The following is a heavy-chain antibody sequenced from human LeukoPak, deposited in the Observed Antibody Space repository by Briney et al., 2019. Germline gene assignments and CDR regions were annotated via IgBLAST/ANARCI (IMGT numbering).Heavy chain of an antibody. J-gene: IGHJ4*02. CDR3: ARVTHSGGDWRHDY. CDR2: INSDGSDI. CDR1: GFTFSNAW. D-gene: IGHD2-21*02. Sequence: GGSLRLSCAASGFTFSNAWMSWVRQPPGKGLVWVSHINSDGSDINYADSVKGRFTISRDNAKNTLYLQMNSLRVEDTALYYCARVTHSGGDWRHDYWGQGTLVTVSS. V-gene: IGHV3-74*01.